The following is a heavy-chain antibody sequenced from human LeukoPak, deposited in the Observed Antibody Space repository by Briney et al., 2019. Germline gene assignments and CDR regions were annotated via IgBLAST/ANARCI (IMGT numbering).Heavy chain of an antibody. CDR2: IWYDGSNK. J-gene: IGHJ4*02. CDR1: GFTFSSYG. D-gene: IGHD3-3*01. V-gene: IGHV3-33*01. Sequence: PGRSLRLSCAASGFTFSSYGMHWVRQAPGKGLEWVAVIWYDGSNKYYADPVKGRFTISRDNPKNTLYLQMDSLRAEDTAVYYCARDYDFWSGYYSPTRGYFGYWGQGTLVTVSS. CDR3: ARDYDFWSGYYSPTRGYFGY.